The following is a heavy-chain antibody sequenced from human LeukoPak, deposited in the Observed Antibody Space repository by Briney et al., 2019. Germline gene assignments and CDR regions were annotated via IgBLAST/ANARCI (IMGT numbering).Heavy chain of an antibody. D-gene: IGHD1-14*01. CDR1: GYTFTGYY. CDR3: AKDLIPDDYYYMDV. Sequence: GASVKVSCKASGYTFTGYYIHWVRQAPGQGLEWLGWINPNSGGTNYAQKFQGRVTMTRDTSITTASMDLTRLRSDDTAVYYCAKDLIPDDYYYMDVWGKGTTVIVSS. J-gene: IGHJ6*03. V-gene: IGHV1-2*02. CDR2: INPNSGGT.